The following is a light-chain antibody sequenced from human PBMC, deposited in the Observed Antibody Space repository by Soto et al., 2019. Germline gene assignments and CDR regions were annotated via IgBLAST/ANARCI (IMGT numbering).Light chain of an antibody. V-gene: IGLV1-40*01. CDR3: QSYDSSLSVV. Sequence: QSVLTQPPSVSGAPGQRVTISCTGSSSNIGAGYDVHWYQQLPGTAPKLLIYGNSNRPSGVPDRFYGSKSGTSASLAITGLQAEDEADYYCQSYDSSLSVVFGRGTTLTVL. CDR2: GNS. J-gene: IGLJ2*01. CDR1: SSNIGAGYD.